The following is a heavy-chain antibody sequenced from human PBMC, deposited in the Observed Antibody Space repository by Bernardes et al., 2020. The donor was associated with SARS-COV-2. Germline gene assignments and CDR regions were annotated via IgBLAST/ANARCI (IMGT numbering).Heavy chain of an antibody. CDR2: IYYTGTT. J-gene: IGHJ5*02. V-gene: IGHV4-59*01. CDR3: ARDARAFSAGNWFDP. Sequence: SETLSLTCTVSGDSLGSYYWSWIRQPPGKGLEWIGYIYYTGTTNYNPSLESRVTISRDTSRNRVSLTPKSLTAADTAVYYCARDARAFSAGNWFDPWGQGTLVTVSP. D-gene: IGHD6-13*01. CDR1: GDSLGSYY.